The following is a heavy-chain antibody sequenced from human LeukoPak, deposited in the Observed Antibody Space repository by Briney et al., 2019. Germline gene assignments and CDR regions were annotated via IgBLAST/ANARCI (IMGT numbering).Heavy chain of an antibody. Sequence: ASVKVSCQSSGYTFTSYRMYWVRQAPGQGLEWMGIINPSGGSTSYVQKFQGRVTMTRDTTTSTVYMEQSSLRSEDTAVYYCARDYYGSGSYGGYWGQGALVTVSS. CDR3: ARDYYGSGSYGGY. CDR1: GYTFTSYR. D-gene: IGHD3-10*01. V-gene: IGHV1-46*01. CDR2: INPSGGST. J-gene: IGHJ4*02.